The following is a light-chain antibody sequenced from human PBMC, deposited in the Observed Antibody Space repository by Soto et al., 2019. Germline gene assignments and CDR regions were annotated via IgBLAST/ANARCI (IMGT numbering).Light chain of an antibody. J-gene: IGLJ3*02. CDR1: RSNIGSDF. Sequence: QSVLTQPPSVSAAPGQKVTISCSGSRSNIGSDFVSWYQQLPGTAPQLLIYENNKRPSSIPDRVSGSKSATSATLGITGLQTGDEADYYCAAWDTSLSGGVFGGGTKLTVL. CDR2: ENN. CDR3: AAWDTSLSGGV. V-gene: IGLV1-51*02.